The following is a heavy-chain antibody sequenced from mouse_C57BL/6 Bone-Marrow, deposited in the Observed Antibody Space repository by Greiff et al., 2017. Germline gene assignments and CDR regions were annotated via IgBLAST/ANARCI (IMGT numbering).Heavy chain of an antibody. CDR3: ARRGFYYDYDENAMDY. V-gene: IGHV1-22*01. D-gene: IGHD2-4*01. J-gene: IGHJ4*01. CDR2: INPNNGGT. Sequence: VQLQQSGPELVKPGASVKMSCKASGYTFTDYNMHWVSRTLGKSLRWIGYINPNNGGTSYNKKFKGKATLTVNKSSSTAYMELRSLTSEDSAVYYCARRGFYYDYDENAMDYWGQGTSVTVSS. CDR1: GYTFTDYN.